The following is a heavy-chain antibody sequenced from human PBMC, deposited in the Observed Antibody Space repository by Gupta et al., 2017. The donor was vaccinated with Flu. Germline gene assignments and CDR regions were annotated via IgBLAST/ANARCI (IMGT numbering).Heavy chain of an antibody. J-gene: IGHJ3*02. Sequence: VLLAPGMSLEWVSSLSSGNNYIYFSDSVKGRFTIPRYNAKNTLYLQMNSLRAEDTAVYYCARHFSERDAFDIWGQGTMVTVSS. CDR2: LSSGNNYI. V-gene: IGHV3-21*01. CDR3: ARHFSERDAFDI.